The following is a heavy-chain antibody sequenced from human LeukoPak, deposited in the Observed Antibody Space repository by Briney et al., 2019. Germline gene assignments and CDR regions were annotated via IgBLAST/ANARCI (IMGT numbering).Heavy chain of an antibody. Sequence: GGSLRLSCAASGFTFSSYGMHWVRQAPGKGLEWVAVIWYDGSNKYYADSVKGRFTISRDNAKNSLYLQMNSLRAEDTAVYYCARGLKFIVGAVYFQHWGQGTLVTVSS. CDR3: ARGLKFIVGAVYFQH. CDR2: IWYDGSNK. J-gene: IGHJ1*01. V-gene: IGHV3-33*01. D-gene: IGHD1-26*01. CDR1: GFTFSSYG.